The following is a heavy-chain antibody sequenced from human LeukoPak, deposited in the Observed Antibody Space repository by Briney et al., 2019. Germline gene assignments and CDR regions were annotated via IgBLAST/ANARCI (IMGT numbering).Heavy chain of an antibody. J-gene: IGHJ4*02. Sequence: GASVKVSCKASGYTFTGYYMHWVRQAPGQGLEWMGWINPNSGGTNYAQKFQGWVTMTRDTSISTAYMELSRLRSDDTAVYYCARDWEYSSSWPPVPYYWGQGTLVTVSS. CDR1: GYTFTGYY. CDR3: ARDWEYSSSWPPVPYY. CDR2: INPNSGGT. V-gene: IGHV1-2*04. D-gene: IGHD6-13*01.